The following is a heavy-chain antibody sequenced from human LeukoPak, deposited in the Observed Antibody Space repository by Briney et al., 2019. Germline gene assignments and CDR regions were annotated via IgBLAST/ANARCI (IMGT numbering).Heavy chain of an antibody. CDR1: GGSFSGYY. V-gene: IGHV4-34*01. D-gene: IGHD6-6*01. J-gene: IGHJ4*02. Sequence: SETLSLTCAVYGGSFSGYYWSWIRQPPGKGLEWIGEINHSGSTNYNPSLKSRVTISVDTSKNQFSLKLSSVTAADTAVYYCARQSTAAYSMNFNYWGQGTLVTVSS. CDR3: ARQSTAAYSMNFNY. CDR2: INHSGST.